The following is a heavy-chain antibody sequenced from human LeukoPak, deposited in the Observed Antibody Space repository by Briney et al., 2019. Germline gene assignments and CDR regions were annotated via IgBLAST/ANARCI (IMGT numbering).Heavy chain of an antibody. J-gene: IGHJ4*02. Sequence: GSSVKVSCRASGYTFTSYYMHWVRQAPGQGLEWMGIINPSGGSTSYAQKFQGRVTMTRDTSTSTVYMELRSLRSEDTAVYYCARDHEYYYGSGSYYPGGCDYWGQGTLATVSS. V-gene: IGHV1-46*01. CDR3: ARDHEYYYGSGSYYPGGCDY. CDR1: GYTFTSYY. D-gene: IGHD3-10*01. CDR2: INPSGGST.